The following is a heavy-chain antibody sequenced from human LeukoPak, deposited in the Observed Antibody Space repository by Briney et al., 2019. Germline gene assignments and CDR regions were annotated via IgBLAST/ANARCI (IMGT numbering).Heavy chain of an antibody. Sequence: ASVKVSCKASGYTFTSYGISWVRQAPGQGLEWMGWISAYNGNTNYAQKLQGRVTMTTDTSTSTAYMELRSLRSDDTAVYYCARAVGYLPDTHEHYYYYYYMDVWGKGTTVTVSS. CDR1: GYTFTSYG. D-gene: IGHD5-18*01. V-gene: IGHV1-18*01. J-gene: IGHJ6*03. CDR3: ARAVGYLPDTHEHYYYYYYMDV. CDR2: ISAYNGNT.